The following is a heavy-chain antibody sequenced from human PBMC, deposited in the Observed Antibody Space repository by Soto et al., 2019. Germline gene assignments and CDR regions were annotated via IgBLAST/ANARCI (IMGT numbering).Heavy chain of an antibody. J-gene: IGHJ6*02. CDR3: ARARTYYYDSSGYYRGNYYGMDV. CDR1: GFTFSSYE. D-gene: IGHD3-22*01. V-gene: IGHV3-48*03. CDR2: ISSSGSTI. Sequence: LRLSCAASGFTFSSYEMNWVRQAPGKGLEWVSYISSSGSTIYYADSVKGRFTISRDNAKNSLYLQMNSLRAEDTAVYYCARARTYYYDSSGYYRGNYYGMDVWGQGTTVTVSS.